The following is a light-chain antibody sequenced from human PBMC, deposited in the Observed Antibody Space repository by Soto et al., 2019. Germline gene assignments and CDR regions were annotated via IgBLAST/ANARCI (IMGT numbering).Light chain of an antibody. V-gene: IGLV2-23*01. CDR1: GSDVRTYNL. CDR2: EAS. Sequence: QSALTQPASVSGSPGQSITISCTVTGSDVRTYNLVSWYQQHPGKVPKLIIYEASKRPSGVSNRFSGSQPGNTASLTVSGLQAEDEADYYCCSYAGDKTYVFGCGTKATVL. CDR3: CSYAGDKTYV. J-gene: IGLJ1*01.